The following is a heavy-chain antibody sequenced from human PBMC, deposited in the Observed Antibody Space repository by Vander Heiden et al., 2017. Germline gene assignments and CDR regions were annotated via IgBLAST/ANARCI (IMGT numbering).Heavy chain of an antibody. D-gene: IGHD6-6*01. CDR2: IWYDGSNK. J-gene: IGHJ4*02. CDR3: ARDWSSSSSDY. V-gene: IGHV3-33*01. Sequence: GKGLEWVAVIWYDGSNKYDADSVKGRFTISRDNSKNTLYLQMNSLRAEDTAVYYCARDWSSSSSDYWGQVTLVTVSS.